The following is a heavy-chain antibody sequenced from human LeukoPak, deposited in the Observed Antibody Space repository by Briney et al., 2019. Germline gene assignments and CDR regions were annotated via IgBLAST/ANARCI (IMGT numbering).Heavy chain of an antibody. D-gene: IGHD1-26*01. CDR1: GGSISSSSYY. Sequence: ASETLSLTCTVSGGSISSSSYYWGWIRQPPGKGLEWIGSIYYSGSTYYNPSLKSRVTISVDTSKNQFSLKLSSVTAADTAVYYCARPYSGSYYSWFDPWGQGTLVTVSS. J-gene: IGHJ5*02. V-gene: IGHV4-39*01. CDR2: IYYSGST. CDR3: ARPYSGSYYSWFDP.